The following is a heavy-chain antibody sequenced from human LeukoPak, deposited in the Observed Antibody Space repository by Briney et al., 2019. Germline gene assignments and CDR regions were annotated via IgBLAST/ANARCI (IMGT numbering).Heavy chain of an antibody. J-gene: IGHJ3*02. CDR3: ARWHDI. CDR1: GYSISSGYF. Sequence: SETLSLTCTVSGYSISSGYFWDWIRQPPGKGLEWIGEINHSGSTNYNPSLKSRVTISVDTSKNQFSLKLSSVTAADTAVYYCARWHDIWGQGTMVTVSS. CDR2: INHSGST. V-gene: IGHV4-38-2*02. D-gene: IGHD5-12*01.